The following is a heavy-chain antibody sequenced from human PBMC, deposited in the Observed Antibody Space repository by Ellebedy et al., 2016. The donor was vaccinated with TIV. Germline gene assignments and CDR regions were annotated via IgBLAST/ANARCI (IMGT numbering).Heavy chain of an antibody. CDR3: ARDFGYSYGYVDFYFDY. Sequence: ASVKVSXKASGYTFTGYYMHWVRQAPGQGLGWMGWINPNSGGTNYAQKFQGRVTMTRDTSISTAYMELSRLRSDDTAVYYCARDFGYSYGYVDFYFDYWGQGTLVTVSS. D-gene: IGHD5-18*01. J-gene: IGHJ4*02. CDR2: INPNSGGT. V-gene: IGHV1-2*02. CDR1: GYTFTGYY.